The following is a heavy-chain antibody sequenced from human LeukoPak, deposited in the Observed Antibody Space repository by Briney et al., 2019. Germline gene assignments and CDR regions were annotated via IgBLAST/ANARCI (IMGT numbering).Heavy chain of an antibody. J-gene: IGHJ6*02. CDR1: GGSFSGYY. CDR3: ARSVTTSYFYYYGVDV. D-gene: IGHD4-4*01. V-gene: IGHV4-34*01. Sequence: SETLSLTCDVYGGSFSGYYWSWIRQPPGKGLEWIGEISHSGSTTYNPSLKSRVTISVDTSKNQFSPKLSSVTAADTAVYYCARSVTTSYFYYYGVDVWGQGTTVTVSS. CDR2: ISHSGST.